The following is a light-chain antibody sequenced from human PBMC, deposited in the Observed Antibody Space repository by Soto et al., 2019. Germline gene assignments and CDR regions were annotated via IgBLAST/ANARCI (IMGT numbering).Light chain of an antibody. V-gene: IGKV1-12*01. CDR1: QGIDNY. Sequence: DIQMTQSPSSVYASVGDRVTFTCRASQGIDNYLAWYQQKPAQAPKLLIYLASSLQTGDPSRFNGTGSGTYSTLPISSLQPEDFATYHCLQGSDFPPTFEGGTKVEI. CDR3: LQGSDFPPT. J-gene: IGKJ4*02. CDR2: LAS.